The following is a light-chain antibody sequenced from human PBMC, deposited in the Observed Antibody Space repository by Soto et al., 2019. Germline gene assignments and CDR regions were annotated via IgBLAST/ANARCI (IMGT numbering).Light chain of an antibody. CDR2: GAS. Sequence: ENGLTQSPGTLSLSPGARATLSCRASQSVGYSLAWYQQRPGQAPTLLISGASTRAPGIPDRFSGSGSGTDFTLTISRLQPEDYALYYCQQYGPSLITFGQGTRLEI. V-gene: IGKV3-20*01. J-gene: IGKJ5*01. CDR3: QQYGPSLIT. CDR1: QSVGYS.